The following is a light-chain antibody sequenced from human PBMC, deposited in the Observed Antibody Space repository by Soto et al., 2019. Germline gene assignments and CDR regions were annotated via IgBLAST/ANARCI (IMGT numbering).Light chain of an antibody. CDR3: QQYGSSPWT. Sequence: EMVMTQSPATLSVSPGERATLSCRASQSVSSFYLAWYQQKPGQAPRLLIYGASSRATGIPDRFSGSGSGTDFTLTVSRLEPEDFAVYYCQQYGSSPWTFGQGTKVDIK. CDR1: QSVSSFY. CDR2: GAS. J-gene: IGKJ1*01. V-gene: IGKV3-20*01.